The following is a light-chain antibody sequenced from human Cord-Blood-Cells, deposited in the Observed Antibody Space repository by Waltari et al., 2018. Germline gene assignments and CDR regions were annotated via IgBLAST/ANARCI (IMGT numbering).Light chain of an antibody. Sequence: EIVLTQSPATLSLSPGDRATLSCRPSQSVSSYLAWYQHKPGQAPRLLIYDASNRATGIPARFSGSGSGTDFTLTISSLEPEDFAVYYCQQRSNWPLFGPGTKVDIK. CDR2: DAS. V-gene: IGKV3-11*01. CDR3: QQRSNWPL. CDR1: QSVSSY. J-gene: IGKJ3*01.